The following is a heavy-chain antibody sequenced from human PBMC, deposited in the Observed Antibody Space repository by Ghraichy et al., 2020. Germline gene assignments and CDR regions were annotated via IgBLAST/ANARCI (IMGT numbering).Heavy chain of an antibody. V-gene: IGHV3-13*01. CDR3: ARAALLEQWPGVGYYGMDV. CDR1: GFTFSSYD. J-gene: IGHJ6*02. D-gene: IGHD6-19*01. CDR2: IGTAGDT. Sequence: GGSLRLSCAASGFTFSSYDMHWVRQATGKGLEWVSAIGTAGDTYYPGSVKGRFTISRENAKNSLYLQMNSLRAGDTAVYYCARAALLEQWPGVGYYGMDVWGQGTTVTVSS.